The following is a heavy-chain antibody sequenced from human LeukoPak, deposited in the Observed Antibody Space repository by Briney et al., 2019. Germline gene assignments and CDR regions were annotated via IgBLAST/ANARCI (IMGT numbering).Heavy chain of an antibody. CDR1: GGTFSSYA. D-gene: IGHD5-12*01. J-gene: IGHJ6*03. Sequence: GASVKVSCKASGGTFSSYAISWVRQAPGQGLEWMGGIIPIFGTANYAQKFQGRVTITTDESTSTDYMELSSLRSEDTAVYYCARDLSGYASYYYYMDVWGKRTTVTVSS. CDR2: IIPIFGTA. CDR3: ARDLSGYASYYYYMDV. V-gene: IGHV1-69*05.